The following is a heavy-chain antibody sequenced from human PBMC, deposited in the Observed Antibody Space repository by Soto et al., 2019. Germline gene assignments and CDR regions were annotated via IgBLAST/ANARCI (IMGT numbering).Heavy chain of an antibody. CDR2: IYYSGST. CDR1: GGSISSGGYY. V-gene: IGHV4-31*03. CDR3: ASGNPKLLWFGEPWYYLDY. D-gene: IGHD3-10*01. J-gene: IGHJ4*02. Sequence: QVQLQESGPGLVKPSQTLSLTCTVSGGSISSGGYYWSWIRQHPGKGLEWIGYIYYSGSTYYNPSLKSRVTISVDTSKNQSSLKLSSVTAADTAVYYCASGNPKLLWFGEPWYYLDYWGQGTLVTVSS.